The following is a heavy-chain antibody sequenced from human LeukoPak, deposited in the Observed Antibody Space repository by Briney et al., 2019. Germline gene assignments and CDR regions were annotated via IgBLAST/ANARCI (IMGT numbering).Heavy chain of an antibody. V-gene: IGHV3-7*01. Sequence: GGSLRLSCAASGFTFSSYWMSWVRQAPGKGLEWVANIKQDGSEKYYVDSVKVRFTISRDNAKNSLYLQMNSLRAEDTAVYYCARDLSCSSTSCYNEAWGQGTLVTVSS. CDR2: IKQDGSEK. CDR3: ARDLSCSSTSCYNEA. CDR1: GFTFSSYW. D-gene: IGHD2-2*02. J-gene: IGHJ4*02.